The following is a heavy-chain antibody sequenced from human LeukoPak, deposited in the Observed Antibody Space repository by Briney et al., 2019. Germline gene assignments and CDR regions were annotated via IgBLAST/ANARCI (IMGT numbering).Heavy chain of an antibody. J-gene: IGHJ6*04. CDR2: IYPGDSDT. D-gene: IGHD3-10*01. CDR1: GYSFTSYR. V-gene: IGHV5-51*01. Sequence: GESLKISCKGSGYSFTSYRIGWVRQMLGKGLEWMGIIYPGDSDTRYNPSFQGQVTISADKSISTAYLQWSSLKASDTAMYYCARLGRYGSGTLGYGMDVWGKGTTVTVSS. CDR3: ARLGRYGSGTLGYGMDV.